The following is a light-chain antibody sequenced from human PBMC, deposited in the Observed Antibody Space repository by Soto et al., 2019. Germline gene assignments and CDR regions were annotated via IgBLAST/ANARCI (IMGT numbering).Light chain of an antibody. Sequence: QSVLTQPRSVSGSPGQSVTISCTGTSSDVGGYNYVSWYLQHPGKAPKLMLYEVTERPSGAPDRLSGSKSGNTASLTISGLQAEDEGDYYCCSYAASHTVVFGGGTKLTVL. CDR3: CSYAASHTVV. CDR2: EVT. V-gene: IGLV2-11*01. J-gene: IGLJ2*01. CDR1: SSDVGGYNY.